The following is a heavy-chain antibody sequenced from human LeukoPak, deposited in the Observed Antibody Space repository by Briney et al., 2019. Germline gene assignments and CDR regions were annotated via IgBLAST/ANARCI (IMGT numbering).Heavy chain of an antibody. Sequence: SETPSLTCTVSGGSISTSNYYWAWIRQPPGKGLEWIGSILYGGSTYYNPSLKSRVTISVDASKNQFSLKLSSVTAADTAVFYCASLTTADAFDIWGQGTMVTVSS. J-gene: IGHJ3*02. V-gene: IGHV4-39*07. D-gene: IGHD3-22*01. CDR1: GGSISTSNYY. CDR2: ILYGGST. CDR3: ASLTTADAFDI.